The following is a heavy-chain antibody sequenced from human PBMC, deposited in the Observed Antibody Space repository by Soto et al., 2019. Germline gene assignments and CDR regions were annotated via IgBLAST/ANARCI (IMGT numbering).Heavy chain of an antibody. CDR1: GFTVSSNY. CDR2: SYSGGAT. V-gene: IGHV3-66*01. D-gene: IGHD3-16*01. J-gene: IGHJ4*02. Sequence: EVPVVESGGSFVQPGGSLRLSCTASGFTVSSNYMTWVRQAPGRGLEWLSVSYSGGATDYEDSVKGRFTISRDDSKNTVYLQMNSLKAEEPAVYYCAILRFAWPYAFEYWCQG. CDR3: AILRFAWPYAFEY.